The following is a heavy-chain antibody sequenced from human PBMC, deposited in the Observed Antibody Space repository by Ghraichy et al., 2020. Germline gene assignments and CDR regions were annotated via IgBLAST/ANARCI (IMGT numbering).Heavy chain of an antibody. CDR1: GGSFSDFH. J-gene: IGHJ5*02. D-gene: IGHD2-21*02. Sequence: GSLNISCTVYGGSFSDFHWSWIRQTPGDGLRWIGEIDHSGDSYYNPSLDGRFTISVDTSKSQFSLTVYSVTAADTAVYYCARGRSTDCPDWLCRRNRQSRGFEPVFWFDPWGQGTQVTVTS. V-gene: IGHV4-34*01. CDR3: ARGRSTDCPDWLCRRNRQSRGFEPVFWFDP. CDR2: IDHSGDS.